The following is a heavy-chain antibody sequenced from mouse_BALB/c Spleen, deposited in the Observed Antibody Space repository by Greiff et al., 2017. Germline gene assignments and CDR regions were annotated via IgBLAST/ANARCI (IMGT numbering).Heavy chain of an antibody. CDR1: GYTFTSYW. CDR3: ARAYYRYDAWFAY. J-gene: IGHJ3*01. Sequence: VQLQQPGAELVKPGASVKLSCKASGYTFTSYWMHWVKQRPGQGLEWIGEINPSNGRTNYNEKFKSKATLTVDKSSSTAYMQLSSLTSEDSAVYYCARAYYRYDAWFAYWGQGTLVTVSA. CDR2: INPSNGRT. D-gene: IGHD2-14*01. V-gene: IGHV1S81*02.